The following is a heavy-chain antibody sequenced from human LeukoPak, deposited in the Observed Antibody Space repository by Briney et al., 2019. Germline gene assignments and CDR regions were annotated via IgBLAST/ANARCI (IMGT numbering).Heavy chain of an antibody. J-gene: IGHJ4*02. D-gene: IGHD2-15*01. CDR1: GFSVSSYW. CDR2: VNGNGRST. CDR3: VRSFRIPYCSGNSCYPTDFDF. Sequence: PGGSLRLSCATSGFSVSSYWLHWVRQSPAKGLVWVSRVNGNGRSTSYADSVEGRFTISRDNAKNTLYLHMTSLRVEDSAVYYCVRSFRIPYCSGNSCYPTDFDFWGQGALVTVSS. V-gene: IGHV3-74*01.